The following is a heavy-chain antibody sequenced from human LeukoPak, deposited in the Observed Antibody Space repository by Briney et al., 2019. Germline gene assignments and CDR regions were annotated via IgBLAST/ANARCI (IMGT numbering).Heavy chain of an antibody. CDR2: IRRRAYGGAA. Sequence: GGALRLSCTTSGFAFDEFAMRGVRQPAGRGLEWVGFIRRRAYGGAAAYAASVKGRFIISRDDSKGIAYLQMNSLKTEDTAVYYCSRNGLVDFDYWGQGSRVLVSP. CDR1: GFAFDEFA. CDR3: SRNGLVDFDY. J-gene: IGHJ4*02. V-gene: IGHV3-49*04.